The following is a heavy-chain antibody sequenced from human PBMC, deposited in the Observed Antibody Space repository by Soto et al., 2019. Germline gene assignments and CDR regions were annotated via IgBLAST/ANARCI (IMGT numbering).Heavy chain of an antibody. J-gene: IGHJ4*02. D-gene: IGHD3-3*01. CDR1: GGSIISYY. Sequence: SETLSLTCTFSGGSIISYYWSWIRQPAGRGLEWIGRIYTSGSTNYNPSLKSRVTMSVDTSKNQFSLKLSSVTAADTAVYYCARSTPGDFWSGYPYTIPFDYWGQGTLVTVSS. CDR3: ARSTPGDFWSGYPYTIPFDY. V-gene: IGHV4-4*07. CDR2: IYTSGST.